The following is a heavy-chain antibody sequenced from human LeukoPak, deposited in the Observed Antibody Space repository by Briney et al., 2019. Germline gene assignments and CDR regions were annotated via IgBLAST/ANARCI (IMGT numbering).Heavy chain of an antibody. CDR3: ARWFCSGACYYMDV. J-gene: IGHJ6*03. V-gene: IGHV4-59*01. Sequence: SETLSLTCTVSGGSITSYYWSWIRQPPGRGLEYIGHIYYSGSTAYNPSLRSRVTISVDTSKNQFSLKLNSVSAADTAMYFCARWFCSGACYYMDVWGKGTTVTVSS. D-gene: IGHD2-15*01. CDR1: GGSITSYY. CDR2: IYYSGST.